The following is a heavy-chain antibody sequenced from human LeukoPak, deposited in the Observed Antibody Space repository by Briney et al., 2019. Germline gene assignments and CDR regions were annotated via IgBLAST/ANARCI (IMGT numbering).Heavy chain of an antibody. D-gene: IGHD4-17*01. Sequence: SETLSLTCTVSGGSVSSGSYYWSWIRQPPGKGLEWIGEINHSGSTNYNPSLKSRVTISVDTSKNQFSLKLSSVTAADTAVYYCAREGLTTGFDYWGQGTLVTVSS. CDR3: AREGLTTGFDY. V-gene: IGHV4-61*01. CDR1: GGSVSSGSYY. J-gene: IGHJ4*02. CDR2: INHSGST.